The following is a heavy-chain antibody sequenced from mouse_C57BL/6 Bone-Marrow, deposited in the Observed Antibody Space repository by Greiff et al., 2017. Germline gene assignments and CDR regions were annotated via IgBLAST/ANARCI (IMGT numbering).Heavy chain of an antibody. V-gene: IGHV14-4*01. CDR3: TTPLTNWAFAY. Sequence: VQLQQSGAELVRPGASVKLSCTASGFNIKDDYMHWVKQRPEQGLEWIGWIDPENGDTEYASKFQGKATITADTSSNTAYLQLSSLTSEDTAVYYCTTPLTNWAFAYWGQGTLVTVSA. J-gene: IGHJ3*01. D-gene: IGHD4-1*01. CDR2: IDPENGDT. CDR1: GFNIKDDY.